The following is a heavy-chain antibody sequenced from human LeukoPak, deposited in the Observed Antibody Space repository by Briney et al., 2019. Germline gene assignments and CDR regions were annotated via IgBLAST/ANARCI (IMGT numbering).Heavy chain of an antibody. CDR2: FDPEDGET. D-gene: IGHD6-19*01. CDR1: EHTLIEFS. V-gene: IGHV1-24*01. CDR3: AKRSSRAVAGFDY. Sequence: GASVKVSCKVSEHTLIEFSMHWVRQGPGKGLEWMGGFDPEDGETFYAQKFQGRVIMTEDTSTDTAYMELSSLRSEDTAVYYCAKRSSRAVAGFDYWGQGTLVTVSS. J-gene: IGHJ4*02.